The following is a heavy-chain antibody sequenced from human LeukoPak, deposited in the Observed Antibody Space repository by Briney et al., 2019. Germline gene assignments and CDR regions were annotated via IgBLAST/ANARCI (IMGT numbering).Heavy chain of an antibody. CDR1: GGSFSGYY. V-gene: IGHV4-4*08. CDR3: ARVVRVCATNCYGGPDALDI. Sequence: SETLSLTCAVYGGSFSGYYWSWIRQPPGKGLEWIGRIYTSGSTNYNPSLKSRVTISVDTSKNQFSLKLSSVSAADTAVYYCARVVRVCATNCYGGPDALDIWGQGTMVTVSS. CDR2: IYTSGST. D-gene: IGHD2-2*01. J-gene: IGHJ3*02.